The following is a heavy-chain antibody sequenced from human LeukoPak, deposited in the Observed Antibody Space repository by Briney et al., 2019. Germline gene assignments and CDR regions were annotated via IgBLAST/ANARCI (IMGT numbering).Heavy chain of an antibody. J-gene: IGHJ4*02. V-gene: IGHV4-59*01. CDR3: ARGVAAAGTGFDY. Sequence: KPSETLSLTCTVSGGSISSYYWSWIRQPPGKGLEWVGYIYYSGSTNYNPSLKSRVTISVDTSKNQFSLKLSSVTAADTAVYYCARGVAAAGTGFDYWGQGTLVTVSS. CDR1: GGSISSYY. CDR2: IYYSGST. D-gene: IGHD6-13*01.